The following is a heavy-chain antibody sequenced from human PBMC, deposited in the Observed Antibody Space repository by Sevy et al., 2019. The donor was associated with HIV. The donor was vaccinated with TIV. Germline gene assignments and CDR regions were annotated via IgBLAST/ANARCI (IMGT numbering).Heavy chain of an antibody. D-gene: IGHD3-3*01. CDR2: INHSGST. CDR1: GGSFSGYY. V-gene: IGHV4-34*01. CDR3: ARVAAIFGVVSIRPLVRGMDV. J-gene: IGHJ6*02. Sequence: SETLSLTCAVYGGSFSGYYWSWIRQPPGKGLEWNGEINHSGSTNYNPSLKIRVTISVDKSKSQFSLTLSSVTAADTAVYYCARVAAIFGVVSIRPLVRGMDVWGQGTTVTVSS.